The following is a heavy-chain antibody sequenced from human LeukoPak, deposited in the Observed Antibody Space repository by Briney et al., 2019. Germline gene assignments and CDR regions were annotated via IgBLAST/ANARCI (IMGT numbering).Heavy chain of an antibody. D-gene: IGHD2-15*01. Sequence: PSETLSLTCTVSGGSINGHYWTWIRQSPGKGLEWIGYIYDRGSHYSGSTNYNPSLKSRVTISVDRSKNQFSLKLSSVTAADTAVYYCARACPPHPSDIVVVVAATLSAASKFDIWGQGTMVTVSS. CDR3: ARACPPHPSDIVVVVAATLSAASKFDI. CDR1: GGSINGHY. J-gene: IGHJ3*02. CDR2: IYDRGSHYSGST. V-gene: IGHV4-59*11.